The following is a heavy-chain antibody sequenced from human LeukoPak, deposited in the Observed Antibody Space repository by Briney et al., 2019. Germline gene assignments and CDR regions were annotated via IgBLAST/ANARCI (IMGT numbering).Heavy chain of an antibody. CDR2: INAGNGNA. CDR1: GYTFTSYA. D-gene: IGHD3-3*01. Sequence: ASVKVSCNASGYTFTSYAMHWVRQAPGQRLEWMGWINAGNGNARYSQKFQGRVTITRDTSASTAYMELSSLRSEDTAVYYCARSAIFGVADFDYWGQGTLVTVSS. J-gene: IGHJ4*02. V-gene: IGHV1-3*01. CDR3: ARSAIFGVADFDY.